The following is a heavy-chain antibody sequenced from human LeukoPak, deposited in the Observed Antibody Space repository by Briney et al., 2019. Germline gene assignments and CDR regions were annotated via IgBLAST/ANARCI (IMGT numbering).Heavy chain of an antibody. CDR3: ARGGYCSSTTCLDSSNDY. CDR1: GYSFTSYG. V-gene: IGHV1-18*01. D-gene: IGHD2-2*01. J-gene: IGHJ4*02. Sequence: ASVKVSCKASGYSFTSYGISWVRQAPGQGLEWMGWISAYNGNTNYAQKLQGRVTMTTDTSTSTAYMELRSLRSDDTAVYYCARGGYCSSTTCLDSSNDYWGQGTLVTVSS. CDR2: ISAYNGNT.